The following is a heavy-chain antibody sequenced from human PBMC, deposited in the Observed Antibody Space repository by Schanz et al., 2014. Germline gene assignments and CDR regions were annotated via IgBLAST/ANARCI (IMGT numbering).Heavy chain of an antibody. CDR1: GGSINNYY. CDR2: IFSSGNT. CDR3: ARHFRGIASGQDD. D-gene: IGHD6-13*01. J-gene: IGHJ4*02. V-gene: IGHV4-59*01. Sequence: QVQLQESGPGLVKPSETLSLTCAVSGGSINNYYWTWIRQPPGKGLEWVGYIFSSGNTYYNPSFNSRVTMSVDTSKNQFSLRLTSVTPADTAVYYCARHFRGIASGQDDWGQGTLVIVSS.